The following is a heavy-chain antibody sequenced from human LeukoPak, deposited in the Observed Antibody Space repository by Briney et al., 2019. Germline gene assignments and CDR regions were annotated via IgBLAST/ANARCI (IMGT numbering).Heavy chain of an antibody. CDR1: GFTFSSYW. D-gene: IGHD1-14*01. J-gene: IGHJ5*02. Sequence: GGSLRLSCAASGFTFSSYWMSWVRQAPGKGLEWVANIKQDGSEKYYVDSVKGRFTISRDNAKNSLYLQMNSLRAEDTAIFYCARDLNRNWFDPWGQGTLVTVSS. CDR3: ARDLNRNWFDP. V-gene: IGHV3-7*03. CDR2: IKQDGSEK.